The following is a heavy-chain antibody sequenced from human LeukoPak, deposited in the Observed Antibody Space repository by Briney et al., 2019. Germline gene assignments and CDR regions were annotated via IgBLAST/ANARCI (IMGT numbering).Heavy chain of an antibody. J-gene: IGHJ6*03. CDR1: GGSISSSNW. CDR3: ARVGDGYPYYYYYMDV. Sequence: SGTLSLTCAVSGGSISSSNWWSWVRQPPGKGLEWIGEIYHSGSTNYNPSLKSRVTISVDTSKNQFSLKLSSVTAADTAVYYCARVGDGYPYYYYYMDVWGKGTTVTVSS. D-gene: IGHD5-24*01. V-gene: IGHV4-4*02. CDR2: IYHSGST.